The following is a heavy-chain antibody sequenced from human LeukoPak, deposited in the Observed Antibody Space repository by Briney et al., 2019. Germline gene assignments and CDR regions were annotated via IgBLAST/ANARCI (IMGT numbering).Heavy chain of an antibody. CDR1: GFTVSSNY. CDR3: ARDTYYYDSSGYYDFDY. J-gene: IGHJ4*02. CDR2: IYSGGST. D-gene: IGHD3-22*01. Sequence: GGSLRLSCAVSGFTVSSNYMSWVRQAPGKGLEWVSVIYSGGSTYYADSVKGRFTISRDNSKNTLYLQMNSLRAEDTAVYYCARDTYYYDSSGYYDFDYWGQGTLVTVSS. V-gene: IGHV3-53*01.